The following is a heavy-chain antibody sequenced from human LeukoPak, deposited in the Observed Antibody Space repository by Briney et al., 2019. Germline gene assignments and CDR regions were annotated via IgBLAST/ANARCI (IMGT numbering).Heavy chain of an antibody. J-gene: IGHJ5*02. CDR1: GGSFSGYY. CDR3: ARDWGGLRNWFDP. D-gene: IGHD3-16*01. Sequence: PSETLSLTCAVYGGSFSGYYWSWIRQPPGKGLEWIGYIYYSGSTYYNPSLKSRVTISVDTSKNQFSLKLSSVTAADTAVYYCARDWGGLRNWFDPWGQGTLVTVSS. V-gene: IGHV4-34*09. CDR2: IYYSGST.